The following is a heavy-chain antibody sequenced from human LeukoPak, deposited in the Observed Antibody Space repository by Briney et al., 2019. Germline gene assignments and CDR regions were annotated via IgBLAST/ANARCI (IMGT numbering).Heavy chain of an antibody. CDR2: INPNSGGT. CDR1: GYTFTGYY. Sequence: GASVKVSCKASGYTFTGYYMHWVRQAPGQGLEWMGWINPNSGGTNYAQKFQGRVTMTRDTSISTAYMELSRLRSDDTAVYYCARSVLLWFGELSFDYWGQGTLVTVSS. V-gene: IGHV1-2*02. J-gene: IGHJ4*02. D-gene: IGHD3-10*01. CDR3: ARSVLLWFGELSFDY.